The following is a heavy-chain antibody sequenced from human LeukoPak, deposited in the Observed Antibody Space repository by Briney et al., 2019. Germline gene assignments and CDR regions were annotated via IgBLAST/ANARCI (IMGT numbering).Heavy chain of an antibody. CDR2: IKSKTDGGTI. J-gene: IGHJ1*01. D-gene: IGHD3-22*01. CDR3: TTDLSELDDSGYYAKYFHH. V-gene: IGHV3-15*01. Sequence: GGSLRLSCAASGFTFSKVWMSWVRQAPGKGLEWVGRIKSKTDGGTIDYAAPVKGGFTISRDDSKDTLFLQMNSLKTEDTAVYYCTTDLSELDDSGYYAKYFHHWGQGTLVSVSS. CDR1: GFTFSKVW.